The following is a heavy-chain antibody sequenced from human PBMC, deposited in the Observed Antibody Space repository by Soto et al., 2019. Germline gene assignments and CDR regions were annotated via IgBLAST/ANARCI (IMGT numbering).Heavy chain of an antibody. Sequence: GGSLRLSCAASGFAFSSFWMDWVRQATGKGLEWVANINTDGSEKHYVDSVKGRFTISRDNARNSLYLHMNSLTAEDSALYYCSRSLDSWGQGTRVTVSS. V-gene: IGHV3-7*01. J-gene: IGHJ4*02. CDR2: INTDGSEK. CDR3: SRSLDS. CDR1: GFAFSSFW.